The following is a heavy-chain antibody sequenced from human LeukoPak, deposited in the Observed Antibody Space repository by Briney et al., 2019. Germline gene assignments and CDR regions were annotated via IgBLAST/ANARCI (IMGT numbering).Heavy chain of an antibody. V-gene: IGHV1-18*01. Sequence: ASVKVSCKASGYTFTSYGISWVRQAPGQGLEWMGWISAYNGNTNYAQKLQGRVTMTTDTSTSTAYMELRSLRSDDTAVYYCARDLSGLAAAGLYYYYYYMDVWGKGTTVTISS. J-gene: IGHJ6*03. CDR2: ISAYNGNT. D-gene: IGHD6-13*01. CDR1: GYTFTSYG. CDR3: ARDLSGLAAAGLYYYYYYMDV.